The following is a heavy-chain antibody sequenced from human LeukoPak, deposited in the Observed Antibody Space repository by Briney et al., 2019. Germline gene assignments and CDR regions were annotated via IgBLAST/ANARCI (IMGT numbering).Heavy chain of an antibody. CDR3: ARDMATDYFDY. V-gene: IGHV3-33*01. J-gene: IGHJ4*02. D-gene: IGHD5-24*01. Sequence: GGSLGLSSAASGFTFSRHGMHWVRQAPGKGLEWVAVIWYDGSNRYYADSVKGRFTISRDNSKITLYLQVNSLRAEDTAVYYCARDMATDYFDYWGQGTLVTVSS. CDR1: GFTFSRHG. CDR2: IWYDGSNR.